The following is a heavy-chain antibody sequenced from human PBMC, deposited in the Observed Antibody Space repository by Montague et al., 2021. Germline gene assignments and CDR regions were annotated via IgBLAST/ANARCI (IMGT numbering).Heavy chain of an antibody. D-gene: IGHD4-17*01. V-gene: IGHV3-7*05. CDR1: GFTFSSYW. CDR3: SRAWVRSGFDS. Sequence: SLRLSCATSGFTFSSYWMIWVRQAPGKGLEWVASIKKDGTEKYYGDSVMGRFTISRDNAKTSLYLQMNALKAEDTAVYFCSRAWVRSGFDSWGQGTLATVSS. J-gene: IGHJ4*02. CDR2: IKKDGTEK.